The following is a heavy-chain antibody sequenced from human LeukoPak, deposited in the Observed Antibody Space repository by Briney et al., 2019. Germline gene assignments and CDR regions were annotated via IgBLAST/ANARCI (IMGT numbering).Heavy chain of an antibody. J-gene: IGHJ5*02. CDR1: GFTFSSYK. V-gene: IGHV3-21*01. Sequence: GGSLRLSCADSGFTFSSYKMVWVRQAPGKGLEWVSSITTDSACIYYADSVKGRFTTSRDNAQNSLYLQMNSLRVEDTAVYYCERDFTSWGQGTLVTVSS. CDR2: ITTDSACI. CDR3: ERDFTS.